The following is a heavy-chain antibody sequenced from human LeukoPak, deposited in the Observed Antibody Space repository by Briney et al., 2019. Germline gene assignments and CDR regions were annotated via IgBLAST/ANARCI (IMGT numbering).Heavy chain of an antibody. CDR1: GYTFSDYY. V-gene: IGHV1-2*02. Sequence: ASVKASCKASGYTFSDYYIHWVRQAPGQGLEWMGWIGPKSGGTNYAQNFQGRVTMTRDTSINTAYMELSRLRPDDTAVYYCARHNYDFDFDSWGQGALVTVSS. D-gene: IGHD3-3*01. CDR2: IGPKSGGT. CDR3: ARHNYDFDFDS. J-gene: IGHJ4*02.